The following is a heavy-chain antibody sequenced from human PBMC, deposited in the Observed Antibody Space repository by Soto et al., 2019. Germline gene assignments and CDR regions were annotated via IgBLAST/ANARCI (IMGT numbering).Heavy chain of an antibody. D-gene: IGHD6-13*01. CDR1: GFSFSGYW. J-gene: IGHJ6*02. CDR2: IKQDGSEK. CDR3: ARHLGLGAAGWGYYYYYGMDV. V-gene: IGHV3-7*03. Sequence: GGSLRLSCAASGFSFSGYWMTWVRQAPGKGLEWVANIKQDGSEKYYVDSVKGRFTISRDNAKNSLYLQVNSLRPEDTAVYYCARHLGLGAAGWGYYYYYGMDVWGQGTTVTVSS.